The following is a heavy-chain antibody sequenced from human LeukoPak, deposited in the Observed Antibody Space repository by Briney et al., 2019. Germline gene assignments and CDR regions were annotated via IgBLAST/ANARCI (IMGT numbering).Heavy chain of an antibody. V-gene: IGHV1-2*02. CDR3: ARGRYNWNDGYYYYMDV. CDR2: INPNSGGT. CDR1: GYTFTGYY. Sequence: GASVKVSCKASGYTFTGYYMHWVRQAPGQGLEWMGWINPNSGGTNYAQKFQGRVTMTRDTSITTAYMELSRLRSDDTAVYYCARGRYNWNDGYYYYMDVWGKGTTVTVSS. D-gene: IGHD1-1*01. J-gene: IGHJ6*03.